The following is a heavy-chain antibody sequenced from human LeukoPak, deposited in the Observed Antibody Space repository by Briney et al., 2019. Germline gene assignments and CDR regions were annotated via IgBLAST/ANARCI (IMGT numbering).Heavy chain of an antibody. CDR2: IYPGDSDT. CDR1: GYSFTSYW. J-gene: IGHJ6*02. V-gene: IGHV5-51*01. Sequence: GESLKISCKGSGYSFTSYWIGGVRQMPGKGLEWMGIIYPGDSDTRYSPYFQGQVTISADKSISTDYLQWSSLKASDTAMYYCARLRRYSRTYYYYGMDVWGQGTTVTVSS. D-gene: IGHD6-13*01. CDR3: ARLRRYSRTYYYYGMDV.